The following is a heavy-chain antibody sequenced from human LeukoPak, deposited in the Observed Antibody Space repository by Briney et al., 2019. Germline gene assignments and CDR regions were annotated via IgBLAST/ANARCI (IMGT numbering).Heavy chain of an antibody. CDR2: INLSGST. J-gene: IGHJ4*02. D-gene: IGHD3-16*02. V-gene: IGHV4-34*01. CDR3: ARGGYDYVWGSYRSYFDY. Sequence: SETLSLTCAVYGGPFSGYYWSWIRQPPGKGLEWIGEINLSGSTNYNPSLKSRVTISVDTSKNQFSLKLSSVTAADTAVYYCARGGYDYVWGSYRSYFDYWGQGTLVTVSS. CDR1: GGPFSGYY.